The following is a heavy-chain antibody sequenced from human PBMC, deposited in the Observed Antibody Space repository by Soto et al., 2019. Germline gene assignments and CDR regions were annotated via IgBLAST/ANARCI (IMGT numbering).Heavy chain of an antibody. CDR1: GGSISHDY. V-gene: IGHV4-59*01. Sequence: SETLSLTCTISGGSISHDYWSWIRQPPGKGLEWIGYIYYTGSTSYNPSLRSRVTISVDTSKNQFSLKLSSVTAADTAVYYCARVYAYYFDYWGQGTLVTVSS. J-gene: IGHJ4*02. CDR2: IYYTGST. D-gene: IGHD2-8*01. CDR3: ARVYAYYFDY.